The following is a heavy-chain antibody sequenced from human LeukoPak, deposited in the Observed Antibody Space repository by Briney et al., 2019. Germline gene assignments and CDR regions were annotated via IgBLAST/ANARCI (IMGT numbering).Heavy chain of an antibody. D-gene: IGHD2-2*02. CDR1: GFTFRNHG. CDR3: ARLIRYCSSTSCYTDYYYGMDV. J-gene: IGHJ6*02. CDR2: IWYDGSNE. Sequence: GGSLRLSCSASGFTFRNHGMHWVRQAPGKGLEWAAVIWYDGSNEYYADSVKGRFTISRDNSKNTLYLQMNNLRAEDTAVYYCARLIRYCSSTSCYTDYYYGMDVWGQGTTVTVSS. V-gene: IGHV3-33*01.